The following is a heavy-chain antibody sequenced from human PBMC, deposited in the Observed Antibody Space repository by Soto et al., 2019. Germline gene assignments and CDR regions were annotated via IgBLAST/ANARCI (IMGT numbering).Heavy chain of an antibody. CDR2: INTDNGNT. D-gene: IGHD5-18*01. J-gene: IGHJ4*02. V-gene: IGHV1-3*04. CDR1: GYTFATYA. CDR3: ARDVEYSYGHFRVQH. Sequence: ASVKVSCKASGYTFATYAMHWVRQAPGQRLEWMGWINTDNGNTIYSEKFQGRVTITRDTSASTAYMELSSLRSEDTAVYYCARDVEYSYGHFRVQHCGQATLATDPS.